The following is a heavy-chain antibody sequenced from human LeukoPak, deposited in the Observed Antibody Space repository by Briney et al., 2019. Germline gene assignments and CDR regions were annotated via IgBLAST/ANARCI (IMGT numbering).Heavy chain of an antibody. CDR3: ARVAGGGTYSGYDD. CDR2: IYSGGST. CDR1: GFTVSSNY. V-gene: IGHV3-66*01. D-gene: IGHD5-12*01. J-gene: IGHJ4*02. Sequence: GGSLRPSCAASGFTVSSNYMSWVRQAPGKGLEWVSVIYSGGSTYYADSVKGRFTISRDNSKNTLYLQMNSLRAEDTAVYYCARVAGGGTYSGYDDWGQGTLVTVSS.